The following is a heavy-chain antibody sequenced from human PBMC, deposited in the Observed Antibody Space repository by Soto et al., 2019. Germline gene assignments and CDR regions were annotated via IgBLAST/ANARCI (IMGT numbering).Heavy chain of an antibody. D-gene: IGHD1-26*01. Sequence: SETLSLTCTVSGGSISSYYWSWIRQPPGKGLEWIGYIYYSGSTNYNPSLKSRVTISVDTSKNQFSLKLSSVTAADTAVYYCARDRVGDSAGSRNYGMDVWGQGTTVPVSS. CDR1: GGSISSYY. V-gene: IGHV4-59*01. CDR2: IYYSGST. J-gene: IGHJ6*02. CDR3: ARDRVGDSAGSRNYGMDV.